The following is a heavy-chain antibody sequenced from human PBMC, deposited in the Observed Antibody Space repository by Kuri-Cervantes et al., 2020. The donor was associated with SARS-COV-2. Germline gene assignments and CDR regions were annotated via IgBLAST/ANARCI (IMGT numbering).Heavy chain of an antibody. CDR3: AREISGYSSSWYFDY. D-gene: IGHD5-18*01. V-gene: IGHV4-30-2*01. CDR2: IYHTGST. Sequence: LRLSCEVSGASISTDGYSWTWIRQPPGRGLEWIGYIYHTGSTYVNPSLKSRVTISIDTSKNRFSLNLTSATAADTAAYFCAREISGYSSSWYFDYWGLGTLVTVSS. J-gene: IGHJ4*02. CDR1: GASISTDGYS.